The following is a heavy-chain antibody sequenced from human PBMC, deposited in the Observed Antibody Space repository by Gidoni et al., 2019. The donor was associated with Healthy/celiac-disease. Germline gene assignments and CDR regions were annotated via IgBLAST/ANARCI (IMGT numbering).Heavy chain of an antibody. CDR3: ARVGSYSSGWYSNY. V-gene: IGHV1-69*06. D-gene: IGHD6-19*01. CDR1: GGTLSSYA. J-gene: IGHJ4*02. Sequence: QGQLVQSGAEVKKPGSSVKVSCKASGGTLSSYAISWVRQAPGQGLEWMGGIIPIFGTANYAQKFQGRVTIPADKSTSTAYMELSSLRSEDTAVYYCARVGSYSSGWYSNYWGQGTLVTVSS. CDR2: IIPIFGTA.